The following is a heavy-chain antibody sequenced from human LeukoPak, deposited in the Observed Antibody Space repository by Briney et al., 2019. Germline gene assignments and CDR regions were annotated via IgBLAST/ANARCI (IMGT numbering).Heavy chain of an antibody. J-gene: IGHJ4*02. CDR3: ARDLEEGITMVRGSDY. CDR2: INPSGGST. D-gene: IGHD3-10*01. V-gene: IGHV1-46*01. Sequence: ASVKVSCKASGYTFTSYYMHWVRQAPGQGLEWMGIINPSGGSTSYAQKSQGRVTMTRDTSTSTVYMELSSLRSEDTAVYYCARDLEEGITMVRGSDYWGQGTLVTVSS. CDR1: GYTFTSYY.